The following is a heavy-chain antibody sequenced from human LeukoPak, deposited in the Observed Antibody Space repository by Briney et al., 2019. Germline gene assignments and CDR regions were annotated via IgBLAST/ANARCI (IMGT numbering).Heavy chain of an antibody. V-gene: IGHV3-48*01. Sequence: GGSLRLSCAASGFTFRGYSMNWVRQAPGKGLEWISYITGPSSSTYYADSVKGRFTISRDNAKNSLFLQMNSLRAEDTAVYYCASLHGLLAKNWGQGTLVTVSS. D-gene: IGHD1-26*01. CDR1: GFTFRGYS. J-gene: IGHJ4*02. CDR3: ASLHGLLAKN. CDR2: ITGPSSST.